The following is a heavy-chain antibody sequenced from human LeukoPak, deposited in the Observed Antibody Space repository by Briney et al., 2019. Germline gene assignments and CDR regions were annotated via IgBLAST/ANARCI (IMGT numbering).Heavy chain of an antibody. CDR1: GFTFSSYS. J-gene: IGHJ4*02. CDR2: ISSSSSTI. CDR3: AREYYDFWSAQKNFDY. Sequence: GGSLRLSCAASGFTFSSYSMNWVRQAPGKGLEWVSYISSSSSTIYYADSVKGRFTISRDNAKNSLYLQMNSLRAEDTAVYYCAREYYDFWSAQKNFDYWGQGTLVTVSS. V-gene: IGHV3-48*01. D-gene: IGHD3-3*01.